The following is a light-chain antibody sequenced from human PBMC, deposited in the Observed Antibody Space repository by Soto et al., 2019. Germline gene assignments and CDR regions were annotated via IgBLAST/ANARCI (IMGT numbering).Light chain of an antibody. J-gene: IGKJ1*01. V-gene: IGKV3-15*01. Sequence: EMVMSHSATTRSSRRWLRSTLNFRARQSVSDNLAWYQQKPGQAPRLLIYGXXTRATGIPARFSGSVSGSGSLSGTDFTLTLSSLNSEASAVYYCQQYNNWPTFGQGTKVDIK. CDR3: QQYNNWPT. CDR2: GXX. CDR1: QSVSDN.